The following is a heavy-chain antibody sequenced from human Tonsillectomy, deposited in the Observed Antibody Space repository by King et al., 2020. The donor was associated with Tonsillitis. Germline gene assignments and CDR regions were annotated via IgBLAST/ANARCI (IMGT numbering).Heavy chain of an antibody. CDR3: ARDSGYILGDV. Sequence: QLVQSGGGVVQPGRSLRLSCAASGFTFSSYAMHWVRQAPGKGLEWVAVISYDGSNKYYADSVKGRFTISRDISKNTLYLQMNSLRAEDTAVYYCARDSGYILGDVWGQGTTVTVSS. CDR1: GFTFSSYA. V-gene: IGHV3-30*04. CDR2: ISYDGSNK. D-gene: IGHD3-9*01. J-gene: IGHJ6*02.